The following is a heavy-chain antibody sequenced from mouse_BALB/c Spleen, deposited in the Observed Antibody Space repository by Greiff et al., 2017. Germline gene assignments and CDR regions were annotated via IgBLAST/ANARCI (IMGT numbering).Heavy chain of an antibody. J-gene: IGHJ4*01. CDR3: ARDDGYYDAMDY. V-gene: IGHV7-3*02. D-gene: IGHD2-3*01. CDR2: IRNKANGYTT. CDR1: GFTFTDYY. Sequence: EVQVVESGGGLVQPGGSLRLSCATSGFTFTDYYMSWVRQPPGKALEWLGFIRNKANGYTTEYSASVKGRFTISRDNSQSILYLQMNTLRAEDSATYYCARDDGYYDAMDYWGQGTSVTVSS.